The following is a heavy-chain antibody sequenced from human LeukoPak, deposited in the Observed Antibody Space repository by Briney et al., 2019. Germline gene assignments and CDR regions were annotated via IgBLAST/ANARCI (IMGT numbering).Heavy chain of an antibody. V-gene: IGHV4-31*03. CDR1: GGSFSSGGYY. D-gene: IGHD6-13*01. CDR2: IYYSGST. Sequence: SETLSLTCTVSGGSFSSGGYYWSWIRQHPGKGLEWIGYIYYSGSTYYNPSLKSRVTISVDTSKNQFSLKLSSVTAADTAVYYCATRFGSSWFDPWGQGTLVTVSS. J-gene: IGHJ5*02. CDR3: ATRFGSSWFDP.